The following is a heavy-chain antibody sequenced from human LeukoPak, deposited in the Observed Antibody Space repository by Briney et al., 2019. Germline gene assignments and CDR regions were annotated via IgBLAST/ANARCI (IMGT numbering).Heavy chain of an antibody. CDR1: GFTFGSYW. CDR3: ARDFFGYCSSTSCYSSYEYFQH. J-gene: IGHJ1*01. V-gene: IGHV3-7*01. CDR2: IKQDGSGK. Sequence: GGSLRLSCAASGFTFGSYWMSWVRQAPGKGLEWVANIKQDGSGKYYVDSVKGRFTISRDNAKNSLYLQMNSLRAEDTAVYYCARDFFGYCSSTSCYSSYEYFQHWGQGTLVTVSS. D-gene: IGHD2-2*03.